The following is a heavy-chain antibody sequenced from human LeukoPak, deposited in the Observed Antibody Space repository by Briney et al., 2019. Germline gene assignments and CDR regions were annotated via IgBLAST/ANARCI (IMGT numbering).Heavy chain of an antibody. J-gene: IGHJ3*01. CDR3: ARDLPKTGYVGALDV. V-gene: IGHV1-2*02. Sequence: AASVKVSCKASGYTFTDYYILWVRQAPGQRREWMGWINPNSGGTNYAQNFKGRVTMTRDTSISTAYMEVNSLTSDDTAVYYCARDLPKTGYVGALDVWGQGTMVTVSS. D-gene: IGHD5-12*01. CDR1: GYTFTDYY. CDR2: INPNSGGT.